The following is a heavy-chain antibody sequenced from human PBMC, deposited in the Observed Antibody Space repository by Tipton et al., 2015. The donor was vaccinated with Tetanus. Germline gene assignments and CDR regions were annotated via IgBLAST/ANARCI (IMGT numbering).Heavy chain of an antibody. CDR1: GGSISSGDYY. Sequence: TLSLTCTVSGGSISSGDYYWSWIRQPPGKGLEWIGYIYYSGSTYYNPSLKSRVTIPVDTSKNQFSLKLSSVTAADTAVYYCAREDVLGLTTVTTLGDYWGQGTLVTVSS. V-gene: IGHV4-30-4*01. CDR2: IYYSGST. CDR3: AREDVLGLTTVTTLGDY. D-gene: IGHD4-17*01. J-gene: IGHJ4*02.